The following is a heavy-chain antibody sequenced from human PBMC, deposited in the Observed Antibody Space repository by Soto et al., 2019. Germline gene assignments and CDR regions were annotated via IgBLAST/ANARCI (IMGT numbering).Heavy chain of an antibody. J-gene: IGHJ4*02. CDR2: IYYIGRT. CDR3: ARTAAVPNTLRSRYFFDF. CDR1: GGSISSDDYY. Sequence: SETLSLTCTVSGGSISSDDYYWSWIRQPPGEGLEWIGYIYYIGRTHYNPSLKSRVSISIDTSKNQFSLRLSSVTAADTALYYCARTAAVPNTLRSRYFFDFWGQGTLVTVSS. V-gene: IGHV4-30-4*02. D-gene: IGHD3-9*01.